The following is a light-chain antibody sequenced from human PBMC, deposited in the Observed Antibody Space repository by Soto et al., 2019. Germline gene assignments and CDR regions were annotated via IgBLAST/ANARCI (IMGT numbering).Light chain of an antibody. CDR1: SSDGGGYNY. V-gene: IGLV2-14*01. CDR2: EVS. J-gene: IGLJ2*01. Sequence: QLVLTQPASVSGSPGQSITISCTGTSSDGGGYNYVSWYQQYPGKAPKLMIYEVSNRPSGVSSRFSGSKSGNTASLTISGLQAEDEADYYCSSCRSTTTLVVFGGGTKLTVL. CDR3: SSCRSTTTLVV.